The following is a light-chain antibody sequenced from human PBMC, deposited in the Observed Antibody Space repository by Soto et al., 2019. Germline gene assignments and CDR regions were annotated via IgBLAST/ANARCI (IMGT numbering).Light chain of an antibody. Sequence: EIVMTQPPATLSVSPGERATLSCRASQSVSSNLAWYQQKPGQTPRLLIYGASTRATGIPGSFSGSGSGTEFTLTISSLQSEDFAVYYCQQYNNWPLTFGGGIKVDI. CDR3: QQYNNWPLT. J-gene: IGKJ4*01. CDR2: GAS. CDR1: QSVSSN. V-gene: IGKV3-15*01.